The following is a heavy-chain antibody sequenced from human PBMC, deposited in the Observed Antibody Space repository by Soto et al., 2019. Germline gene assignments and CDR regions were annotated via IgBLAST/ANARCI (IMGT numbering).Heavy chain of an antibody. D-gene: IGHD3-9*01. CDR1: GYTFTSYA. J-gene: IGHJ6*03. CDR2: INAGNGNT. V-gene: IGHV1-3*01. Sequence: GASVKVSCKASGYTFTSYAMHWVRQAPGQRLEWMGWINAGNGNTKYSQKFQGRVTITRDTSASTAYMELSSLRSEDTAVYYCARASYDILTGYQSYYYYYYMDVWGKGTTVTVSS. CDR3: ARASYDILTGYQSYYYYYYMDV.